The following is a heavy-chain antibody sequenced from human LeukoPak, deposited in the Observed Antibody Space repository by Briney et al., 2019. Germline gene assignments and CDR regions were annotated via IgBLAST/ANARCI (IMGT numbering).Heavy chain of an antibody. CDR3: ARAYCVGDCTVLHIYFDN. V-gene: IGHV4-38-2*02. J-gene: IGHJ4*02. CDR1: DYSISSSYY. D-gene: IGHD2-21*02. Sequence: SETLSLTCTVSDYSISSSYYWGWIRQPPGKGLEWIASIYNGGSTSYNPSLNSRVTTSVDMSKNQFSLKVKSVTAADTAVYYCARAYCVGDCTVLHIYFDNWGQGTLVTVSS. CDR2: IYNGGST.